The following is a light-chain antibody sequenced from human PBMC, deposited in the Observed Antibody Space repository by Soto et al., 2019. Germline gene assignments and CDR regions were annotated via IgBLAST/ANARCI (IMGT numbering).Light chain of an antibody. J-gene: IGKJ3*01. CDR3: MQALQTPGVT. Sequence: DIVMTQSPLSLPVTPGAPASISCRSSQSLLHSNGYNYLDWYLQKPGQSPQLLIYLGSNRASGVPDRFSGSGSCSDFTLKISSVEAEDVGVDYCMQALQTPGVTFGPGTKVDIK. CDR1: QSLLHSNGYNY. CDR2: LGS. V-gene: IGKV2-28*01.